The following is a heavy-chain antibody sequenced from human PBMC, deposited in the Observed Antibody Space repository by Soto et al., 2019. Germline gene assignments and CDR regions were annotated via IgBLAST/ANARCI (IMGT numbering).Heavy chain of an antibody. CDR1: GFTFSNYA. V-gene: IGHV3-23*01. CDR2: VNNGGGGT. D-gene: IGHD3-10*01. CDR3: AKERLGRGIDY. J-gene: IGHJ4*02. Sequence: EVLLLDSGGGLVQPGGSLRLSCAASGFTFSNYAMTWVRQAPGKGPEWISTVNNGGGGTYYADSVKGRFNISRDNSKNTLYLQVSSLRAEDPAVYYCAKERLGRGIDYWGQGIMVTVSS.